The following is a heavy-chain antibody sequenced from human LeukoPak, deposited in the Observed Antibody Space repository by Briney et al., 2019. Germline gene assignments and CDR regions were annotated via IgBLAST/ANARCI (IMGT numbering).Heavy chain of an antibody. CDR2: ISYDGSDE. J-gene: IGHJ6*02. CDR1: GFTFSSYG. V-gene: IGHV3-30*18. CDR3: AKDGRAYDFWSAYSPRYYGMDV. D-gene: IGHD3-3*01. Sequence: GGSLRLSCAASGFTFSSYGMHWVRQAPGKGLEWVAVISYDGSDEYYADSVKGRFTISRDNSKNTLYLQINSLRGEDTAVYYCAKDGRAYDFWSAYSPRYYGMDVWGQGTTVAVSS.